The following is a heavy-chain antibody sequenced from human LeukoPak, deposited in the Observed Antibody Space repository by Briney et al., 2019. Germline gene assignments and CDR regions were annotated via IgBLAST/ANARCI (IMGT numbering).Heavy chain of an antibody. CDR2: IYPGDSET. V-gene: IGHV5-51*01. Sequence: GESLNISCKGSGYSFTSYWIGWVRRMPGKGLEWMGIIYPGDSETRYSPSFQGQVTISADKSITTAYLQWSSLKPSDTAMYYCARQRGEQGYFDYWGQGTLVTVSS. D-gene: IGHD3-10*01. CDR1: GYSFTSYW. J-gene: IGHJ4*02. CDR3: ARQRGEQGYFDY.